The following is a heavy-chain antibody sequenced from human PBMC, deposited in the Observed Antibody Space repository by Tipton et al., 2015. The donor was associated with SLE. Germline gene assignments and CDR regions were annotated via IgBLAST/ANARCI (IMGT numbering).Heavy chain of an antibody. V-gene: IGHV3-74*01. D-gene: IGHD2/OR15-2a*01. Sequence: SLRLSCAASGFTFSAHWMHWVRQAPGKGLEWVARLDGDGTRTNYAGFANGRFTISRDNAKNMVYLQMNSLRDEDTALYYCSKGADTFGGFGSWGQGTVVTVSS. CDR2: LDGDGTRT. J-gene: IGHJ4*02. CDR3: SKGADTFGGFGS. CDR1: GFTFSAHW.